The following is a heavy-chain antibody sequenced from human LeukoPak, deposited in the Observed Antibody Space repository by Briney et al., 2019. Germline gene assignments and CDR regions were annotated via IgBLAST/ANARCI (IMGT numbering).Heavy chain of an antibody. CDR2: INHNGSEK. CDR1: GFTFSSYW. V-gene: IGHV3-7*01. CDR3: ARIKAAAGTFDP. J-gene: IGHJ5*02. Sequence: GGSLRLSCAASGFTFSSYWLSWVRQAPGKGLEWVANINHNGSEKYYVDSVKGRFTISRDNAKNSLYLQMNSLRAEDTAVYYCARIKAAAGTFDPWGQGTPVTVSS. D-gene: IGHD6-13*01.